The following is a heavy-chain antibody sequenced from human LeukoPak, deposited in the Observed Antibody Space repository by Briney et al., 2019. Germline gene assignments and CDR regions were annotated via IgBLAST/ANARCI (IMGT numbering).Heavy chain of an antibody. D-gene: IGHD4-23*01. Sequence: SETLSLTCTVSGGSISSSSYYWGWIRQPPGKGLEWIGSIYYSGSTYYNPSLKSRVTLSVDTSKNQFSLKLSSVTAADTAVYYCARHEASVGPLLYYYYYMDVWGKGTTVTASS. CDR2: IYYSGST. CDR3: ARHEASVGPLLYYYYYMDV. J-gene: IGHJ6*03. CDR1: GGSISSSSYY. V-gene: IGHV4-39*01.